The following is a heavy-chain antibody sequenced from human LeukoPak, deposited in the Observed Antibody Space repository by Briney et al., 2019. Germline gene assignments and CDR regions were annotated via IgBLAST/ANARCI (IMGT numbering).Heavy chain of an antibody. CDR2: IIPIFGTA. V-gene: IGHV1-69*13. Sequence: SVKVSCKASGGTFSSYAISWVRQAPGQGLEWMGGIIPIFGTANYAQKFQGRVTITADESTSTAYMELRSLRSDDTAVYYCARGIIAAAGILGYFDYWGQGTLVTVSS. CDR1: GGTFSSYA. D-gene: IGHD6-13*01. J-gene: IGHJ4*02. CDR3: ARGIIAAAGILGYFDY.